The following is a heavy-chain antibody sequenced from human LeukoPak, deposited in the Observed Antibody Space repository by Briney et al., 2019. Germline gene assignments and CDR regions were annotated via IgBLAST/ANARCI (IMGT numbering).Heavy chain of an antibody. Sequence: GASVKVSCKASGYTFTSYGISWVRQAPGQGLEWMGWISAYNGNTNYAQKLQGRVTMTTDTSTSTAYMELRSLRSDDTAVYYCARDGEKRQWLVLTELFDYWGQGTLVTVSS. V-gene: IGHV1-18*01. CDR3: ARDGEKRQWLVLTELFDY. CDR1: GYTFTSYG. CDR2: ISAYNGNT. J-gene: IGHJ4*02. D-gene: IGHD6-19*01.